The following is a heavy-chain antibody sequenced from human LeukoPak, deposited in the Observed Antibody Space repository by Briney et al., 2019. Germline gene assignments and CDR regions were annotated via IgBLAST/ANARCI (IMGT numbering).Heavy chain of an antibody. Sequence: GGSLRLSCAASGFTFDDYTMHWVRHAPGKGLEWVSLISWDGYSTYYADSVKGRFTISRDNSKNSLFLQMNSLTTEDTALYYCAKSNPILYYFDYWGQGTLVTVSS. CDR1: GFTFDDYT. CDR3: AKSNPILYYFDY. CDR2: ISWDGYST. D-gene: IGHD2/OR15-2a*01. J-gene: IGHJ4*02. V-gene: IGHV3-43*01.